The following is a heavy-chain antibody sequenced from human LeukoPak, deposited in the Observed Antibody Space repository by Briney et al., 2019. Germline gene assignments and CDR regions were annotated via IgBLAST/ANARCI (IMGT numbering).Heavy chain of an antibody. J-gene: IGHJ4*02. Sequence: PGGSLRPSCAASRFTFSSYAMSWVRQAPGMRLEWVSTIGGSGGGIYYADSVKGRFTISRDNSQSTLYLQMNSLRAEDTAVYYCAKYRGFGDSYDSWGQGTLVTVSS. V-gene: IGHV3-23*01. CDR1: RFTFSSYA. D-gene: IGHD3-10*01. CDR3: AKYRGFGDSYDS. CDR2: IGGSGGGI.